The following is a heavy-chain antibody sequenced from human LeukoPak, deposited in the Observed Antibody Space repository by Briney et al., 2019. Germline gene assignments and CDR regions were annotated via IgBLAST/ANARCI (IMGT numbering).Heavy chain of an antibody. Sequence: GGSLRLSCAASGFTFSSYWMTWVRQAPGKGLEWVANIKQDGSEKYYVDSVKGRFIISRDDSKDTLYLQMNRLRAEDTAVYYCARVNSGLDAFDIWGQGTMVTVSS. CDR3: ARVNSGLDAFDI. CDR1: GFTFSSYW. D-gene: IGHD1-26*01. CDR2: IKQDGSEK. V-gene: IGHV3-7*03. J-gene: IGHJ3*02.